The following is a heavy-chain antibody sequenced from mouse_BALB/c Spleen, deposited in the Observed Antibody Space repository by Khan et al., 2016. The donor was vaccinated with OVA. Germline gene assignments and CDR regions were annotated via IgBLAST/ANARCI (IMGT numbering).Heavy chain of an antibody. Sequence: LKQSGPELKKPGETVKISCKASGYTFTNYGMNWVKQAPGKGLKWMGWINTYTGEPTYADDFKGRFVFSLETSASTAYLQISNLKNEDMTTYFCARISSYWYSDVWGAGTTVTVSS. V-gene: IGHV9-1*02. CDR1: GYTFTNYG. CDR3: ARISSYWYSDV. CDR2: INTYTGEP. J-gene: IGHJ1*01. D-gene: IGHD6-2*01.